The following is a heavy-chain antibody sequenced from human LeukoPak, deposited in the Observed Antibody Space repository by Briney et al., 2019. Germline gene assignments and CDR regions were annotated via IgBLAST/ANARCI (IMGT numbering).Heavy chain of an antibody. CDR2: IYYSGRL. V-gene: IGHV4-30-4*01. CDR3: ASRYCSGGSCYSDY. D-gene: IGHD2-15*01. Sequence: SETLSLTCTVSGGYISSGVYYLSWLRQPPGKGLEWVGYIYYSGRLYYNRSLTSRVTISVDKYKNQFSLKLCYVTAADTAVYYCASRYCSGGSCYSDYWGQGTLVTVSS. CDR1: GGYISSGVYY. J-gene: IGHJ4*02.